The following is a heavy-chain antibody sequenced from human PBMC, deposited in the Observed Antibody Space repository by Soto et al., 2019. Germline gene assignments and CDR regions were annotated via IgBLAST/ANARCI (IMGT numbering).Heavy chain of an antibody. Sequence: GASVKVSCKASGGTFSSYAISWVRQAPGQGLEWMGGIIPIFGTANYAQKFQGRVTITADESTSTAYMELSSLKASDTAMYYCARLYCTTNTCDSWFDPWGQGTLVTVSS. D-gene: IGHD2-8*01. CDR2: IIPIFGTA. J-gene: IGHJ5*02. CDR3: ARLYCTTNTCDSWFDP. CDR1: GGTFSSYA. V-gene: IGHV1-69*13.